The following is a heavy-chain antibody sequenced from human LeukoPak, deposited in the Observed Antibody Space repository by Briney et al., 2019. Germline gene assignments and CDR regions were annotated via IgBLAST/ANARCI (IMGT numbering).Heavy chain of an antibody. J-gene: IGHJ5*02. CDR1: EFSLNTPGVG. CDR3: AHSRVLLNFYRAWWFHP. Sequence: SGPKLANYAQTLTLTCNFSEFSLNTPGVGVDWIRQPQGKAVEWLALIYWDDEKCYSPSLMGRHTITNDTYKNQVVLKITNMDPVDTATYVCAHSRVLLNFYRAWWFHPWGQGTLVTVSS. D-gene: IGHD2/OR15-2a*01. V-gene: IGHV2-5*02. CDR2: IYWDDEK.